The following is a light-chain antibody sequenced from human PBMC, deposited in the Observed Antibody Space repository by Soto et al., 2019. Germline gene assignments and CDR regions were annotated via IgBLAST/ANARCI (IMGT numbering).Light chain of an antibody. Sequence: QSALTQPPSASGTPGHRVTISCSGTSSNIGRNFVYWYQQLPGTAPKLLIYGNDDRPSGVPDRFSGSKSDTSASLAISGLRSEDEADYYCSTGDANLSGQVFGGGTKLTVL. V-gene: IGLV1-47*01. CDR2: GND. CDR3: STGDANLSGQV. J-gene: IGLJ3*02. CDR1: SSNIGRNF.